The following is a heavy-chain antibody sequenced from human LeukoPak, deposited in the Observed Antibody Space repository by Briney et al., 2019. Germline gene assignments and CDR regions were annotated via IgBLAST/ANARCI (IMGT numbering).Heavy chain of an antibody. D-gene: IGHD1-26*01. CDR3: TTAGIYWPNDAFDI. Sequence: GGSLRLSCAASGFTFSNAWMSWVRQAPGKGLEWVGRIKSKTDGGTTDYAAPVKGRFTISRDDSKNTLYLQMNSLKTEDTAVYYCTTAGIYWPNDAFDIWGQGTMVTVSS. CDR2: IKSKTDGGTT. CDR1: GFTFSNAW. J-gene: IGHJ3*02. V-gene: IGHV3-15*01.